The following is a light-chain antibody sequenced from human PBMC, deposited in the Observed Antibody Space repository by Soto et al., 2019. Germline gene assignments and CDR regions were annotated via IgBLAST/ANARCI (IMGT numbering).Light chain of an antibody. J-gene: IGKJ1*01. V-gene: IGKV3-15*01. CDR3: QQYHNLWT. Sequence: EIVLTQSPATLSLSPGERATLSCTASHYIYSNVAWFQQRPGQAPRLLIYRAPTRATGTPARFSGSGSGTEFTLTITSLQSEDFALYYCQQYHNLWTFGQGTKVDIK. CDR2: RAP. CDR1: HYIYSN.